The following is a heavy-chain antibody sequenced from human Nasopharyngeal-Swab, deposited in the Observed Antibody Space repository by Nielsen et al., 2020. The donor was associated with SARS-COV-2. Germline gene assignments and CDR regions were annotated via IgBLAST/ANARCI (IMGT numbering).Heavy chain of an antibody. J-gene: IGHJ4*02. CDR3: ARIPERGYSYGVDY. V-gene: IGHV2-26*01. D-gene: IGHD5-18*01. Sequence: RQAVGKALEWLAHIFSNDEKSYSSSLKIRLTISKDTSKCQGVLTMSNMDPVYTATYYCARIPERGYSYGVDYWGQGTLVTDSS. CDR2: IFSNDEK.